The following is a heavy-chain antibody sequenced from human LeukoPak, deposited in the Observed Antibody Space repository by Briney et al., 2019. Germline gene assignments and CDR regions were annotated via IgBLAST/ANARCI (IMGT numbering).Heavy chain of an antibody. CDR2: ISWNSGRI. D-gene: IGHD5-18*01. J-gene: IGHJ4*02. CDR1: GFSFDDYA. CDR3: VRGQLWSYYHDY. V-gene: IGHV3-9*01. Sequence: GRSLRLSCAASGFSFDDYAMHWVRQAPGKGLEWVSFISWNSGRIGYADSVKGRFTISRDNAKNTVYLEMNSLRAEDTAVYYCVRGQLWSYYHDYWGQGTLVTVSS.